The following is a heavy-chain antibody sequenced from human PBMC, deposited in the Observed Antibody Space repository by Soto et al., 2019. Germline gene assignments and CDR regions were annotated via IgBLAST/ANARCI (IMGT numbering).Heavy chain of an antibody. CDR1: GYTFTTYG. D-gene: IGHD6-6*01. Sequence: ASVKVSCKASGYTFTTYGISWVRQAPGQGLEWMGWTSDHNGNTDYAQKFQGRVTMTTDTSTTTAYMELRSLRSDDTAVYYCARDRSSSDYWGQGTLVTVSS. V-gene: IGHV1-18*01. J-gene: IGHJ4*02. CDR3: ARDRSSSDY. CDR2: TSDHNGNT.